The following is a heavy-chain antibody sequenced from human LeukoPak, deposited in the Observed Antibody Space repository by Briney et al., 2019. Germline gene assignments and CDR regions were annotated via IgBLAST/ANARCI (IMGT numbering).Heavy chain of an antibody. CDR2: IYYNGVT. CDR3: ARDRADYYDSSGYYYAYYFDY. D-gene: IGHD3-22*01. Sequence: SETLSLTCTVSGGSISPYYWTWIRRPPGKRLEWIGYIYYNGVTSYKPSLQSRVTISLNTSRNQFSLRLSSVTAADTAVYYCARDRADYYDSSGYYYAYYFDYWGQGTLVTVSS. V-gene: IGHV4-59*01. J-gene: IGHJ4*02. CDR1: GGSISPYY.